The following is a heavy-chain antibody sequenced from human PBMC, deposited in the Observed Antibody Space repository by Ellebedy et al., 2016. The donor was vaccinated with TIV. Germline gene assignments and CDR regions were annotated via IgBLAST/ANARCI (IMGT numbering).Heavy chain of an antibody. D-gene: IGHD3-10*01. V-gene: IGHV1-2*02. J-gene: IGHJ4*02. CDR3: ASRWFGETYYFDY. Sequence: AASVKVSCKASGYTFTGYYMHWVRQAPGQGLEWMGWINPNSGGTNYAQKFQGRVTMTRDTSISTAYMELSRLRSDDTAVYYCASRWFGETYYFDYWGQGTLVTVSS. CDR1: GYTFTGYY. CDR2: INPNSGGT.